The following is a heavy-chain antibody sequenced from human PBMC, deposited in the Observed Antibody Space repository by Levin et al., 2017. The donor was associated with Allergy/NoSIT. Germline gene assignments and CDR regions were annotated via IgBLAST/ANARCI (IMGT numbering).Heavy chain of an antibody. J-gene: IGHJ4*02. CDR2: IFSNDEK. Sequence: SGPTLVKPTETLTLTCTVSGFSLSNARMGVSWIRQPPGKALEWLAHIFSNDEKSYSTSLKSRLTISKDTSKSQVVLTMTNMDPVDTATYYCARIPIDSSGATSYDYWGQGTLVTVSS. CDR3: ARIPIDSSGATSYDY. D-gene: IGHD6-19*01. V-gene: IGHV2-26*01. CDR1: GFSLSNARMG.